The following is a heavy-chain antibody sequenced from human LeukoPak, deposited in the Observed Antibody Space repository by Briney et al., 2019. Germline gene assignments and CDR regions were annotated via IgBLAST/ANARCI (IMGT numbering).Heavy chain of an antibody. V-gene: IGHV3-21*01. CDR3: ARGPCSGGSCYSFYYYGMDV. CDR1: GFTFSSYS. D-gene: IGHD2-15*01. J-gene: IGHJ6*02. Sequence: PGGSLRLSCAASGFTFSSYSMNWVRQAPGKGLEWVSSISSSSSYIYYADSVKGRFTISRGNAKNSLYLQMNSLRAEDTAVYYCARGPCSGGSCYSFYYYGMDVWGQGTTVTVSS. CDR2: ISSSSSYI.